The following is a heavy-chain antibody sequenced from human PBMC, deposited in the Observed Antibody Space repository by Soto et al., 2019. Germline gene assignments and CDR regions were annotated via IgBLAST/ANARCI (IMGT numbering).Heavy chain of an antibody. Sequence: ASVKVSCKVSGYTLTELSMHWVRQAPGKGLEWMGGFDPEDGGTIYAQKFQGRVTMTEDTSKNQFSLKLSSVTAADTAVYYCAMSSGGGCIDYWGQGTLVTVSS. CDR1: GYTLTELS. CDR2: FDPEDGGT. V-gene: IGHV1-24*01. CDR3: AMSSGGGCIDY. J-gene: IGHJ4*02. D-gene: IGHD2-15*01.